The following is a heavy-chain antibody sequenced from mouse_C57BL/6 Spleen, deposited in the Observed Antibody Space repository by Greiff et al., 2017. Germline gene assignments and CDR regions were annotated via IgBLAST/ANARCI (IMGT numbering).Heavy chain of an antibody. V-gene: IGHV1-81*01. D-gene: IGHD1-1*01. Sequence: QVHVKQSGAELARPGASVKLSCKASGYTFTSYGISWVKQRTGQGLEWIGEIYPRSGNTYYNEKFKGKATLTADKSSSTAYMELRSLTSEDSAVYFCARTSYGSSLFYWYFDVWGTGTTVTVSS. J-gene: IGHJ1*03. CDR2: IYPRSGNT. CDR3: ARTSYGSSLFYWYFDV. CDR1: GYTFTSYG.